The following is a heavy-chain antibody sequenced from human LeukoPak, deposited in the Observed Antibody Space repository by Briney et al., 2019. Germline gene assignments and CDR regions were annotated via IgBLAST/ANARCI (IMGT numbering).Heavy chain of an antibody. CDR1: GCTFCSYA. J-gene: IGHJ4*02. V-gene: IGHV1-69*13. CDR2: IIPIFGTA. D-gene: IGHD1-26*01. CDR3: ARSPQYSGSYSRY. Sequence: ASVKVSCKASGCTFCSYAISWVRQAPGHGLEWMGGIIPIFGTANYAQKFQGRVTITADESTSTAYMELSSLRSEDTAVYYCARSPQYSGSYSRYWGQGTLVTVSS.